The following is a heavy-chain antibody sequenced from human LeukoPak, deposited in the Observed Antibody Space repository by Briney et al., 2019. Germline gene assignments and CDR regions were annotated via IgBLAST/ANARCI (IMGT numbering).Heavy chain of an antibody. CDR3: ARKAYYYDSSGYYAYYYYYMDV. Sequence: ASVKVSCKASGYTFTSYDINWVRQATGQGLEWRGWMNPNSGNTGYAQKFQGRVTITRNTSISTAYMELSSLRSEDTAVYYCARKAYYYDSSGYYAYYYYYMDVWGKGTTVTVSS. J-gene: IGHJ6*03. CDR2: MNPNSGNT. CDR1: GYTFTSYD. D-gene: IGHD3-22*01. V-gene: IGHV1-8*03.